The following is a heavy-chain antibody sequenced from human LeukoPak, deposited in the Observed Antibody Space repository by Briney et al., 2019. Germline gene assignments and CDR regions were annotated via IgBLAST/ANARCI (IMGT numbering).Heavy chain of an antibody. Sequence: GASVKVSCKASGYTFTGYYMHWVRQAPGQGLEWMGWINPNSGGTNYAQKFQGRVTMTRDTSISTAYMELSRLRSDDTAVYYCAREYSSSSIAFDIWGQGTMVTVSS. CDR3: AREYSSSSIAFDI. D-gene: IGHD6-6*01. V-gene: IGHV1-2*02. CDR1: GYTFTGYY. CDR2: INPNSGGT. J-gene: IGHJ3*02.